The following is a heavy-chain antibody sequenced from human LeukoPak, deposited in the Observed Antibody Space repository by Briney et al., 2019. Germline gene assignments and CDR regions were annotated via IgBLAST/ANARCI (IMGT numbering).Heavy chain of an antibody. Sequence: ASVTVSRKTSGYTFSDYYVHWVRQAPGQGFERMGWINPDSGATNYAQKFQGRVTMTRDTSISTAYMELSRLRSDDTAVHYCARDFTGGYFDYWGQGTLDSVSS. V-gene: IGHV1-2*02. J-gene: IGHJ4*02. D-gene: IGHD2-8*02. CDR3: ARDFTGGYFDY. CDR2: INPDSGAT. CDR1: GYTFSDYY.